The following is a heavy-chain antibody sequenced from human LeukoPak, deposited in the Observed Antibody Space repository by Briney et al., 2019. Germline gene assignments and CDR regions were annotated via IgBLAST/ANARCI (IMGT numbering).Heavy chain of an antibody. CDR3: ARASRGILGVRLSIWGYYFDY. D-gene: IGHD2-8*02. CDR2: IYYSGST. J-gene: IGHJ4*02. CDR1: GDSISSYY. V-gene: IGHV4-59*12. Sequence: SETLSLTCTVSGDSISSYYRSWIRQPPGKGLEWIGYIYYSGSTNYNPSLKSRVTISVDTSKNQFSLKLSSVTAADTAVYYCARASRGILGVRLSIWGYYFDYWGQGTLVTVSS.